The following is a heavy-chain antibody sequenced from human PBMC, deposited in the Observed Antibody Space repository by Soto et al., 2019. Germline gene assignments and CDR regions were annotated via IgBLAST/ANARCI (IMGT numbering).Heavy chain of an antibody. CDR3: ARVEVRGYCSSTSCYDQTPVFEY. CDR2: INPSGGST. CDR1: GYTFTSYY. Sequence: GASVKVSCKASGYTFTSYYMHWVRQAPGQGLEWMGIINPSGGSTSYAQKFQGRVTMTRDTSTSTVYMELSSLRSEDTAVYYCARVEVRGYCSSTSCYDQTPVFEYWGQGTLVTVSS. D-gene: IGHD2-2*01. V-gene: IGHV1-46*01. J-gene: IGHJ4*02.